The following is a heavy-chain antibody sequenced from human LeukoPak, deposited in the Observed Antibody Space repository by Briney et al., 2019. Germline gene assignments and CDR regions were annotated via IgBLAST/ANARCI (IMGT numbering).Heavy chain of an antibody. J-gene: IGHJ4*02. D-gene: IGHD3-10*01. Sequence: ASVKVSCKASGYTFTGYYMHWVRQAPGQGLEWMGWINPNSGGTNYAQHFQGRVTMSRDTSISTAYMDLSRLRSDDTAVYYCARAVGYGSGTYRQYFFDYWSQGTLVTVSS. V-gene: IGHV1-2*02. CDR1: GYTFTGYY. CDR3: ARAVGYGSGTYRQYFFDY. CDR2: INPNSGGT.